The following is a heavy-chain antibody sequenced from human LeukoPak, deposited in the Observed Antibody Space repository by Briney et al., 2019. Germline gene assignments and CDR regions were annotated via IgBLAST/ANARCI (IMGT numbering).Heavy chain of an antibody. CDR3: ATRPTPRDRDF. J-gene: IGHJ4*02. Sequence: PGGSLRLSCVASGLTFSTSDTSWVRQAPGKGPEWLSLIVQSGTTYYAESVGGRFTISRDNSQNTVFMQMNSLRAEDTAVYYCATRPTPRDRDFWGQGTLVTVSS. CDR1: GLTFSTSD. D-gene: IGHD5-24*01. CDR2: IVQSGTT. V-gene: IGHV3-23*01.